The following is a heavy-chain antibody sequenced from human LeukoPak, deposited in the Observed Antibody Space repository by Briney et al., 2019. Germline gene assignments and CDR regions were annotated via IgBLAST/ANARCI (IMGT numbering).Heavy chain of an antibody. D-gene: IGHD3-16*01. CDR2: IDPYDSDT. V-gene: IGHV5-51*01. J-gene: IGHJ4*02. Sequence: GESLKISCKGSGYSFATNWIGWVRQMPGKGLELMGIIDPYDSDTRSSPSFQGQVTITADKSISTAYLQWSSLKASDTAMYYCARQTSTVWGSYGDYWGQGTLVTVSS. CDR3: ARQTSTVWGSYGDY. CDR1: GYSFATNW.